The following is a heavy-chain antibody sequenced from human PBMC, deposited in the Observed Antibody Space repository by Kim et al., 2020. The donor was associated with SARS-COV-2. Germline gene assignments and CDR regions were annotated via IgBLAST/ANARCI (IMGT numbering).Heavy chain of an antibody. Sequence: GGSLRLSCAASGFTFSNAWMSWVRQAPGKGLEWVGRIKSKTDGGTTDYAAPVKGRFTISRDDSKNKLYLQMNSLKTEDTAVYYCTTDMQQLDEYYYYGMDVGGQGTTVTVSS. J-gene: IGHJ6*02. CDR1: GFTFSNAW. CDR3: TTDMQQLDEYYYYGMDV. D-gene: IGHD6-13*01. V-gene: IGHV3-15*01. CDR2: IKSKTDGGTT.